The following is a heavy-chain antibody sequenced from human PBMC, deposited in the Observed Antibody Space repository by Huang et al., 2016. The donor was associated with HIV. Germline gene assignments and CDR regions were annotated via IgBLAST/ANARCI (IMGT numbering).Heavy chain of an antibody. CDR3: ARDGPSGFDRFDVVYYYYYLDV. CDR1: GYTFTSYG. D-gene: IGHD5-12*01. V-gene: IGHV1-18*01. CDR2: SRGHNGDT. Sequence: QVHLVQSGAEVKKPGASVKVSCQASGYTFTSYGVTWVRQAPGKGLEWMGWSRGHNGDTKYAQKFQGRDTMTTDTTTGTAYMELRSMRSDDTAVYYCARDGPSGFDRFDVVYYYYYLDVWGKGTTVTVSS. J-gene: IGHJ6*03.